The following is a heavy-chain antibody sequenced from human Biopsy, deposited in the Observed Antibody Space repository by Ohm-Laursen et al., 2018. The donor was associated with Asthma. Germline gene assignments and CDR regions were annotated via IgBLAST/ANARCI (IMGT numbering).Heavy chain of an antibody. CDR3: ARGQKSPGDRWFDP. V-gene: IGHV1-2*06. D-gene: IGHD7-27*01. CDR2: INPNSGGT. J-gene: IGHJ5*02. CDR1: GHTFIAYH. Sequence: SVKVSCKTYGHTFIAYHIHWVRQAPRHGLEWMGRINPNSGGTNYAQKLQGRVTMTSDTSISTAYKELSRLRSDDTALYYCARGQKSPGDRWFDPWGQGTLVTVSS.